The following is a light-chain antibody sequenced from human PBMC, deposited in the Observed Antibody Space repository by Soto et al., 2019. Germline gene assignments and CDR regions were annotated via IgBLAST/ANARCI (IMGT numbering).Light chain of an antibody. J-gene: IGLJ1*01. V-gene: IGLV2-14*01. CDR2: EVS. Sequence: QSAVTQPASVSGSPGQSITISCTGTSSDVGGYNYVSWYQQHPGKAPELMIYEVSNRPSGVSNRFAGSNSGNTASLTIPGRRAEDEAYYCCTSYTSGSTLVFGTGTEVTVL. CDR1: SSDVGGYNY. CDR3: TSYTSGSTLV.